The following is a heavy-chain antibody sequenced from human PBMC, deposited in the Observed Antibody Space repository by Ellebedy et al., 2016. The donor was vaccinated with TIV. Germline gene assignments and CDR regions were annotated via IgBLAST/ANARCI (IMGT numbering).Heavy chain of an antibody. CDR3: ARDHCISTSCYVLEQQLIDY. D-gene: IGHD2-2*01. J-gene: IGHJ4*02. V-gene: IGHV1-18*01. Sequence: AASVKVSCKASGYTFTTYGISWVRQAPGQGLEWMGWISTYNGNTNYARKLQGRVTMTTDTSTSTAFMELRSLRSDDTAVYYCARDHCISTSCYVLEQQLIDYWGQGTLVTVSS. CDR1: GYTFTTYG. CDR2: ISTYNGNT.